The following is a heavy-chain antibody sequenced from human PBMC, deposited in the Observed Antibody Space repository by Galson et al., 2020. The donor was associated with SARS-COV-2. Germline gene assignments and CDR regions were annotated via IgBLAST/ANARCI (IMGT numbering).Heavy chain of an antibody. CDR1: GFTFSNYA. Sequence: GESLKISCATSGFTFSNYAIHWVRQAPGKGLEWVSLISYDGSSEYYADSVRGRFTISRDNSKNTVYLQMDSLRTEDTAVYFCARDWGAGATGLDYWGQGTLVIVSS. J-gene: IGHJ4*02. CDR3: ARDWGAGATGLDY. V-gene: IGHV3-30*04. D-gene: IGHD3-16*01. CDR2: ISYDGSSE.